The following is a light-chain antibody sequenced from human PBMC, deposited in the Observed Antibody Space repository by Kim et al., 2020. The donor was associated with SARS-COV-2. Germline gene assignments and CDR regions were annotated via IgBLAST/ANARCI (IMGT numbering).Light chain of an antibody. J-gene: IGKJ2*01. Sequence: SASVEDRVNFTYRARQSISSYLNWYQQKPGKAPKLLIYAASSLQSGVPSRFSGSGSETDFTLTISSLQPEGFATYYCQQSYSTPRTFGQGTKLEI. CDR1: QSISSY. CDR2: AAS. CDR3: QQSYSTPRT. V-gene: IGKV1-39*01.